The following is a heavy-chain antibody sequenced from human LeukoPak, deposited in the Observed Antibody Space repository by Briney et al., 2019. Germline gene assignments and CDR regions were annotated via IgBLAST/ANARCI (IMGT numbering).Heavy chain of an antibody. D-gene: IGHD6-13*01. V-gene: IGHV1-69*13. J-gene: IGHJ4*02. CDR3: ARVIAAAGPNDY. CDR1: GYSFTTSG. Sequence: AASVRVSCKTSGYSFTTSGISWVRQAPGQGLEWMGGIIPIFGTANYAQKFQGRVTITADESTSTAYMELSSLRSEDTAVYYCARVIAAAGPNDYWGQGTLVTVSS. CDR2: IIPIFGTA.